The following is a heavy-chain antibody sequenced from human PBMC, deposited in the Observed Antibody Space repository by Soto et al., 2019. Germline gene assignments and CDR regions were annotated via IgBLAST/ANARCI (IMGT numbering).Heavy chain of an antibody. CDR3: VGEVGFQLIY. V-gene: IGHV3-48*01. J-gene: IGHJ4*02. CDR1: GFTFSTHS. D-gene: IGHD2-2*01. Sequence: EVQLVESGGGLVQPGGSLRLSCAASGFTFSTHSMNWVRQAPGKGLEWISYITSSSGTMYADSVKGRFTISRDNAKNSLYLQMNSRRAEDTAVYFCVGEVGFQLIYWGQGTLVTVSS. CDR2: ITSSSGTM.